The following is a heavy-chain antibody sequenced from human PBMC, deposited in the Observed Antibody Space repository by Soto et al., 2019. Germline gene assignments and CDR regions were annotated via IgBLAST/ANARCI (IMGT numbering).Heavy chain of an antibody. J-gene: IGHJ3*02. D-gene: IGHD4-17*01. CDR2: ISSSSSYI. CDR1: GFTFSSYS. CDR3: ARERRWVTTTGAFDI. V-gene: IGHV3-21*01. Sequence: EVQLVESGGGLVKPGGSLRLSCAASGFTFSSYSMNWVRQAPGKGLEWVSSISSSSSYIYYADSVKGRCTISRDNAKNSLYLQRNSLRAEDTAVYYCARERRWVTTTGAFDIWGQGTMVTVSS.